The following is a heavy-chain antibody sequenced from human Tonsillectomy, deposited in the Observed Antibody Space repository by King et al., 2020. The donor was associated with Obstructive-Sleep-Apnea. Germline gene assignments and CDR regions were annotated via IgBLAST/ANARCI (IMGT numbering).Heavy chain of an antibody. D-gene: IGHD2-2*01. CDR2: IYHSGST. Sequence: MQLQESGPGLVKPSETLSLTCTVSGYSISSGYYWGWIRQPPGKGLEWIGSIYHSGSTYYNPSLKSRVTISVDTSKNQFSLKLSSVTAADTAVYYWARDSLGDIVVVPAAEDYYYYYGMDVWGQGTTVTVSS. CDR3: ARDSLGDIVVVPAAEDYYYYYGMDV. CDR1: GYSISSGYY. J-gene: IGHJ6*02. V-gene: IGHV4-38-2*02.